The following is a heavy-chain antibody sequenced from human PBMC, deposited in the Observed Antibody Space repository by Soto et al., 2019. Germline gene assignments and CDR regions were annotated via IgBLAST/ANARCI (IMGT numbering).Heavy chain of an antibody. CDR1: GFTFSTYS. J-gene: IGHJ4*02. Sequence: GGSPILSCAASGFTFSTYSMNWVRQAPGKGLEWVSSISSSSSYIYYADSVKGRFTISRDNAKNPLYLQMNSLRAEDTAVYYCASPPMNDYIWGQGTLVTVS. V-gene: IGHV3-21*04. D-gene: IGHD3-16*01. CDR2: ISSSSSYI. CDR3: ASPPMNDYI.